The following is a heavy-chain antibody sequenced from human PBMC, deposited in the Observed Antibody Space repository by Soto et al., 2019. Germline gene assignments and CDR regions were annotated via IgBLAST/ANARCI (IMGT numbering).Heavy chain of an antibody. D-gene: IGHD3-22*01. J-gene: IGHJ6*02. CDR2: ISYDGSNK. V-gene: IGHV3-30-3*01. CDR1: GFTFSSYA. Sequence: ESGGGVVQPGRSLRLSCAASGFTFSSYAMHWVRQAPGKGLEWVAVISYDGSNKYYTDSVKGRFTISRDNSKNTLYLQMNGLRAEDAAVYYCARDLSDYDSSCYYHQRYYYGMDVWGQGTTVTLSS. CDR3: ARDLSDYDSSCYYHQRYYYGMDV.